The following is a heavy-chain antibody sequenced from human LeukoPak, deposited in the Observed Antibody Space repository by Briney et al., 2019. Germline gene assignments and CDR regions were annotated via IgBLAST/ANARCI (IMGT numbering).Heavy chain of an antibody. Sequence: GGSLRLSCAASGFTVSSNDMTWVRQTPGKGLEWVSIIYRGGNTYYADSVKGRFTVSRDTSKNTLYLQMNSLRAEDTAVFYCARDRPGDGYFDYWGQGTLVTVSS. CDR2: IYRGGNT. CDR1: GFTVSSND. V-gene: IGHV3-66*01. J-gene: IGHJ4*02. D-gene: IGHD3-10*01. CDR3: ARDRPGDGYFDY.